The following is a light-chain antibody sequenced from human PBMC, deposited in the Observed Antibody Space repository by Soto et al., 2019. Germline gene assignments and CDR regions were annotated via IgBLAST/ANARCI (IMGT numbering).Light chain of an antibody. CDR3: QLYGTSPLYT. V-gene: IGKV3-20*01. J-gene: IGKJ2*01. CDR2: GAS. CDR1: QSVSSSY. Sequence: EIVLTQSPGTLSLSPGERATLSCRASQSVSSSYLAWYQQKPGQAPRLLIYGASSRATGIPDRYSGSGSGTVFTLTISRLEPEDFAVFYCQLYGTSPLYTFGQGTKLEIK.